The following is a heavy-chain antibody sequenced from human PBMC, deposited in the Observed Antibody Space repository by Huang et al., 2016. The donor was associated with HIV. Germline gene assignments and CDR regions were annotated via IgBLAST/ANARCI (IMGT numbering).Heavy chain of an antibody. D-gene: IGHD3-22*01. Sequence: QIQLMQSGPELKQPGASVKVSCKASGYTFTSYGITWVRQAPGQGPEWMGWISGSSGDTEYAQKFQSRVTLTTDTSTNIAYMALRSLRSDDTAKYYCARDPKYHRIGYYRQRRGIDIWGQGTMVIVSS. CDR3: ARDPKYHRIGYYRQRRGIDI. V-gene: IGHV1-18*01. J-gene: IGHJ3*02. CDR2: ISGSSGDT. CDR1: GYTFTSYG.